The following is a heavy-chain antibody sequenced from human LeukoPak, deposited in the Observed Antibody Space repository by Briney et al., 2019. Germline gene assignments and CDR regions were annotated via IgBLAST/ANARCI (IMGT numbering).Heavy chain of an antibody. D-gene: IGHD3-22*01. CDR1: GYTLTELS. V-gene: IGHV1-24*01. CDR2: FDPEDGET. J-gene: IGHJ3*02. CDR3: ARESDSSGYRIAFDI. Sequence: ASVKVSCKVSGYTLTELSMHWVRQAPGKGLEWMGGFDPEDGETIYAQKFQGWVTMTRDTSISTAYMELSRLRSDDTAVYYCARESDSSGYRIAFDIWGQGTMVTVSS.